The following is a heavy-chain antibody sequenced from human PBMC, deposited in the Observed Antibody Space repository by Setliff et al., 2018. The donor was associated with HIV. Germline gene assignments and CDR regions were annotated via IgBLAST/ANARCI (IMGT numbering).Heavy chain of an antibody. J-gene: IGHJ4*02. CDR1: GYSIRRGYY. D-gene: IGHD2-21*02. Sequence: PSETLSLTCAVSGYSIRRGYYWGWIRQSPGKGLEWIGTMFRTGTSYYNPSLKSRVTVSVDTSKTQYSLKMISVTAAATAMYYCAISIVGVTSEMYWAQGTLVTVSS. CDR3: AISIVGVTSEMY. CDR2: MFRTGTS. V-gene: IGHV4-38-2*01.